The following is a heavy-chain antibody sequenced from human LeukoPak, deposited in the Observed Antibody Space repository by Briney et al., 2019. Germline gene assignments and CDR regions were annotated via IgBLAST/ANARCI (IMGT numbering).Heavy chain of an antibody. Sequence: GGSLRLSCAASGFTFSSYSMNWVRQAPGKGLEWVSSISSSSYIYYADSVKGRFAISRDNAKNSLYLQMNSLRAEDTAVYYCARGITIFGVVISPNDYWGQGTLVTVSS. CDR2: ISSSSYI. CDR1: GFTFSSYS. D-gene: IGHD3-3*01. J-gene: IGHJ4*02. CDR3: ARGITIFGVVISPNDY. V-gene: IGHV3-21*01.